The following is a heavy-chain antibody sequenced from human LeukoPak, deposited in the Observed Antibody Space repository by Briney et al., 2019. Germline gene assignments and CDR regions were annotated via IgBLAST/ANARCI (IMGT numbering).Heavy chain of an antibody. J-gene: IGHJ4*02. V-gene: IGHV4-4*07. CDR1: GGSISSYY. CDR3: ARDRGYCTNGVCYTVPLYYFDY. CDR2: IYTSGST. Sequence: PSETLSLTCTVSGGSISSYYWSWIRQPAGKGLEWIGRIYTSGSTNYNPSLKSRVTMSVDTSKNQFSLKLSSVTAADTAVYYCARDRGYCTNGVCYTVPLYYFDYWGQGTLVTVSS. D-gene: IGHD2-8*01.